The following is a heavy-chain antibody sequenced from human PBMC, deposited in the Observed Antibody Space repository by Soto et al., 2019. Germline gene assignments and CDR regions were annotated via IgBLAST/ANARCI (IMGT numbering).Heavy chain of an antibody. D-gene: IGHD3-22*01. CDR3: TTDGFTGIVGI. CDR1: GFPFTKAW. Sequence: GGSLRLSCAASGFPFTKAWMTWVRQAPGKGLEWVGRIRSKTSSETREYAAPVKGRFTISRDDSKNMLYLEMNSLKIEDTGVYYCTTDGFTGIVGIWGQGTMVTVSS. CDR2: IRSKTSSETR. V-gene: IGHV3-15*01. J-gene: IGHJ3*02.